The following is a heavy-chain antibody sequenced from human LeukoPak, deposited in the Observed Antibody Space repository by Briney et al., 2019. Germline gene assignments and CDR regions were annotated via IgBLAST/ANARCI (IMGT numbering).Heavy chain of an antibody. Sequence: ASVKVSCKASGYIFTGHYMHWVRQATGQGLEWMGWMNPKSGNTGYAQKFQGRVTMTRNTSISTAYMELSSLRSEDTAVYYCARGRRYSGYDAFGYWGQGTLVTVSS. J-gene: IGHJ4*02. V-gene: IGHV1-8*02. CDR2: MNPKSGNT. CDR3: ARGRRYSGYDAFGY. D-gene: IGHD5-12*01. CDR1: GYIFTGHY.